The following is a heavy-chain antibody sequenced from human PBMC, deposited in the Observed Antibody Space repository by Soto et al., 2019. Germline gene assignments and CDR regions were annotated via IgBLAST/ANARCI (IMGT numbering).Heavy chain of an antibody. CDR1: GFTFSSYA. Sequence: QVQLVESGGGVVQPGRSLRLSCAASGFTFSSYAMHWVRRAPGKGLEWVAVISYDGSNKYYADSVKGRFTISRDNSKNTLYLQMNSLRAEDTAVYYCARAWSYGYPFDYWGQGTLVTVSS. CDR3: ARAWSYGYPFDY. D-gene: IGHD5-18*01. CDR2: ISYDGSNK. V-gene: IGHV3-30-3*01. J-gene: IGHJ4*02.